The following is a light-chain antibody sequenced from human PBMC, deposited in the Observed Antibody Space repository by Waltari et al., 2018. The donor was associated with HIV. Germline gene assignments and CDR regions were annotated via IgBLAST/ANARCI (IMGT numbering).Light chain of an antibody. CDR3: QQYNTYPYT. CDR1: QSISSW. J-gene: IGKJ2*01. V-gene: IGKV1-5*03. CDR2: KAS. Sequence: DIQMTQSPSTLSASVGDRVTITCRASQSISSWLAWYQQKPGKAPKLLIYKASSLESGVPSRFSGSGSGAEFTLTISSLQPDDFATYYCQQYNTYPYTFGQGTKLEIK.